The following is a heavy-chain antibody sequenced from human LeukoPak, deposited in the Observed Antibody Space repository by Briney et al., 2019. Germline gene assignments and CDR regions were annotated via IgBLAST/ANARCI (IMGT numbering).Heavy chain of an antibody. CDR2: ISGDGAST. V-gene: IGHV3-43*02. Sequence: GGSLRLSCAASGFTFNKYAMHWVRQAPGKGLEWVSFISGDGASTYYADSVKGRFTISRDDNKASLYLQMNSLRTEDTAFYYCAKSYRGNSDCWGQGTLVTVSS. D-gene: IGHD4-23*01. CDR3: AKSYRGNSDC. J-gene: IGHJ4*02. CDR1: GFTFNKYA.